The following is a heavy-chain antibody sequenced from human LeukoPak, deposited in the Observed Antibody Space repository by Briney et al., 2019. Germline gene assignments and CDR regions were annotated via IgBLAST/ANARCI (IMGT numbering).Heavy chain of an antibody. CDR1: GGSISSYY. D-gene: IGHD2-21*02. CDR2: FSTSGST. J-gene: IGHJ4*02. Sequence: SETLSLTCTVSGGSISSYYWSWIRQPAGKGLGLIGRFSTSGSTNYNPSLKSRVTMSVDTSTNQFSLKVTSVTAADTAVYYCARDRGDRSFDYWGRGTLVTVSS. CDR3: ARDRGDRSFDY. V-gene: IGHV4-4*07.